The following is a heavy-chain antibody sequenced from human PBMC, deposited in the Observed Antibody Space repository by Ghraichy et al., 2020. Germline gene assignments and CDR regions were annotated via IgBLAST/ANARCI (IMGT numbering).Heavy chain of an antibody. D-gene: IGHD3-22*01. Sequence: SQTLSLTCTVSGGSISSYYWSWIRQPPGKGLEWIGYIYYSGSTDYNPSLKSRVTISVDTSKNQFSLKLSSVTAADTAVYFCARVQPNYYDSSGYYFDYWGQGTLVTVSS. J-gene: IGHJ4*02. V-gene: IGHV4-59*01. CDR2: IYYSGST. CDR3: ARVQPNYYDSSGYYFDY. CDR1: GGSISSYY.